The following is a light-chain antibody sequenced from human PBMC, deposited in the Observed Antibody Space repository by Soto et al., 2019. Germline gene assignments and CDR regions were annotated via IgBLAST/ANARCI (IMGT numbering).Light chain of an antibody. CDR2: AAS. CDR1: QSISSY. V-gene: IGKV1-39*01. J-gene: IGKJ2*01. Sequence: DIQMTQSPSSLSASVGDRVTITCRASQSISSYLNWYQQKPGKAPKLLIYAASSLQSGVPSRFSSSGSGTDFTLTISSLQPEDFATYYCQKSYSTPLYTFGQGTKLEIK. CDR3: QKSYSTPLYT.